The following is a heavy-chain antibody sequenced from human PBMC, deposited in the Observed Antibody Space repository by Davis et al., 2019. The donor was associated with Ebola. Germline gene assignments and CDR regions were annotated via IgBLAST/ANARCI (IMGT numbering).Heavy chain of an antibody. V-gene: IGHV3-73*01. CDR2: IRSKANSYAT. CDR1: GFTFSRPP. J-gene: IGHJ4*02. CDR3: TSRAAAGWEDY. Sequence: GESLKISCAASGFTFSRPPMHWVRQAPGKGLEWVGRIRSKANSYATAYAASVKGRFTISRDDSKNTAYLQMNSLKTEDTAVYYCTSRAAAGWEDYWGQGTLVTVSS. D-gene: IGHD6-13*01.